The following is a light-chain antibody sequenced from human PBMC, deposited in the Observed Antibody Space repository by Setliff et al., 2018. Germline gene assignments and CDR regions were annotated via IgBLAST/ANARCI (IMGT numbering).Light chain of an antibody. V-gene: IGLV2-14*01. J-gene: IGLJ1*01. CDR2: EVS. CDR1: SSDVGFYNY. Sequence: QSVLTQPPSASGSPGQSVTVSCTGTSSDVGFYNYVSWYQQHPGKAPKLMISEVSNRPSGVSYRFSGSKSGNTASLTISGLQAEDEADYYCMSYTTIRTYVFGTGTKV. CDR3: MSYTTIRTYV.